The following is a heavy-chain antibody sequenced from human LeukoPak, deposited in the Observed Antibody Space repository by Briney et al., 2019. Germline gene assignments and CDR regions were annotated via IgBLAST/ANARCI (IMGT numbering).Heavy chain of an antibody. V-gene: IGHV1-24*01. CDR1: GYTLTELP. D-gene: IGHD4-17*01. CDR2: FDPEDGET. J-gene: IGHJ4*02. Sequence: GASVKVSCKVSGYTLTELPMHWVRQAPGKGLEWMGGFDPEDGETIYAQKFQGRVTMTEDTSTDTAYMELSSLRSEDTAVYYCATGYGDYSRALDYWGQGTLVTVSS. CDR3: ATGYGDYSRALDY.